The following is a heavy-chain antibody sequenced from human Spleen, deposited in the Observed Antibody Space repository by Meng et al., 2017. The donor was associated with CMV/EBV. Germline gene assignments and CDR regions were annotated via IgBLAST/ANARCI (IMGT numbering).Heavy chain of an antibody. J-gene: IGHJ4*02. CDR2: IHPHRGDT. V-gene: IGHV1-2*02. CDR3: ARDNNWGPDY. D-gene: IGHD7-27*01. CDR1: GYTFTTYN. Sequence: ASVKVSCKSFGYTFTTYNMHWVRQAPGQGLEWMGWIHPHRGDTNYAQQFQGRVTLTRDTSINTGYMELTRLTSDDTAVYYCARDNNWGPDYWGQGTLVTVSS.